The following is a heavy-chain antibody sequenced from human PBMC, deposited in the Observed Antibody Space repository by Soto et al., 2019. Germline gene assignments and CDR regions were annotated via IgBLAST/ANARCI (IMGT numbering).Heavy chain of an antibody. CDR3: TRKTPPTGMEV. V-gene: IGHV3-13*01. CDR2: IGSGGDT. CDR1: GFTLSSYD. J-gene: IGHJ6*02. Sequence: EVQLVESGGGLVQPGGSLRLSCAASGFTLSSYDIHWVRQATGEGLAWVSGIGSGGDTHYADSVKDRFIISREDGKNSLYLQTNNLRVGDTAVYYCTRKTPPTGMEVWGQGATVTVSS. D-gene: IGHD3-9*01.